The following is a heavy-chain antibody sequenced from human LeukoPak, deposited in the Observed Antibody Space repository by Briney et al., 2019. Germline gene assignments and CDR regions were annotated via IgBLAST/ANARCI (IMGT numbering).Heavy chain of an antibody. D-gene: IGHD2-2*01. V-gene: IGHV3-23*01. Sequence: GGSLRLSCAASGFTFSSYAMSWVRQAPGKGLEWVSPISGSGGSTYSAYSVKGLFTISRGNAKNSLYLQMKSLRAEDTGLYYCARIERLGYCSSTSCYHFDFWGKGTRVTVST. CDR3: ARIERLGYCSSTSCYHFDF. J-gene: IGHJ4*02. CDR1: GFTFSSYA. CDR2: ISGSGGST.